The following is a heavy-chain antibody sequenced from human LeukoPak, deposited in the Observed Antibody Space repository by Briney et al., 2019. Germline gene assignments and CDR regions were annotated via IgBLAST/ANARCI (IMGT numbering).Heavy chain of an antibody. CDR3: AKDSNYDILTGVDY. J-gene: IGHJ3*01. CDR1: RFTFSSYG. CDR2: ISYDGSNK. Sequence: PGRGLRVSCVASRFTFSSYGMHGVRQALGKGLEWVAVISYDGSNKYYADTLKGRVTISRDKSKNTQCLQMNRLRDEHTAVYSCAKDSNYDILTGVDYWGQGTMVTVSS. D-gene: IGHD3-9*01. V-gene: IGHV3-30*18.